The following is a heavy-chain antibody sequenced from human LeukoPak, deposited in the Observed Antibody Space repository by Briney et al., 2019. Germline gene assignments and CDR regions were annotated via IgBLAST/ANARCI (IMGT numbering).Heavy chain of an antibody. D-gene: IGHD2-21*01. CDR2: ISDSGGST. J-gene: IGHJ4*02. CDR1: GFTFSSYA. Sequence: PGGSLRLSCAASGFTFSSYAMSWVRQAPGKGLEWVSVISDSGGSTYYADSVKGRLTISRDNAKNSLYLQMNRLRAEDAAVYYCAKAPVTTCSGAYCYPFDYWGQGTLVTVSS. V-gene: IGHV3-23*01. CDR3: AKAPVTTCSGAYCYPFDY.